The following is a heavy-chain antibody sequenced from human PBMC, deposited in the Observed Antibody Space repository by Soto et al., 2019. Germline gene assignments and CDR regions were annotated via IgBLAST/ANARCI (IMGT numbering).Heavy chain of an antibody. D-gene: IGHD5-18*01. Sequence: EVQLEESGGALVQPGRSLRLSCAASGFTFDDYAMHWVRQVLGKGLEWVSSISWNSGNIGYADSVKGRFTTSRDNAKTSLYLQMTILRPEDTALYYCVRSKGGYSYGTPFDYWGQGTLVTVSS. CDR2: ISWNSGNI. CDR3: VRSKGGYSYGTPFDY. V-gene: IGHV3-9*01. CDR1: GFTFDDYA. J-gene: IGHJ4*02.